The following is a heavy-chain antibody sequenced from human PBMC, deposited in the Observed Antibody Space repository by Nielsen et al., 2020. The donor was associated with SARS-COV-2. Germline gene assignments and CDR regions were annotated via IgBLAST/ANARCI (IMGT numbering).Heavy chain of an antibody. V-gene: IGHV3-7*01. CDR3: ARDPPKWELLLNYFDY. CDR2: IKQDGSEK. Sequence: GESLKISCAASGFTFSSYWMSWVRQAPGKGLEWVANIKQDGSEKYYVDSVKGRFTISRDNAKNSLYLQMNSLRAEDTAVYYCARDPPKWELLLNYFDYWGQGTLVTVSS. J-gene: IGHJ4*02. CDR1: GFTFSSYW. D-gene: IGHD1-26*01.